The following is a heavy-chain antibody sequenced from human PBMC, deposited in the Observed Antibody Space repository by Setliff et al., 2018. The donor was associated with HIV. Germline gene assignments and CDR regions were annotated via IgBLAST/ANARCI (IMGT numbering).Heavy chain of an antibody. V-gene: IGHV3-7*03. J-gene: IGHJ1*01. CDR1: GFAFNKFW. D-gene: IGHD3-22*01. Sequence: PGGSLRLSCAASGFAFNKFWMSWVRQAPGKGLEWLANINRDGSAEAYVGSVKGRFSISRDKAKNSVYLQMYSLRAADTAVYYCVGPDYEDPQGGQWGQGTLVTVSS. CDR3: VGPDYEDPQGGQ. CDR2: INRDGSAE.